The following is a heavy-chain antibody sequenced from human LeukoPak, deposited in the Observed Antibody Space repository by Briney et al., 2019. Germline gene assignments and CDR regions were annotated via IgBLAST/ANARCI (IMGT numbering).Heavy chain of an antibody. Sequence: PSETLSLTCTVSGDSFRSSPYYWGWIRQPPGKGLEWIGCIYYNGSPYYNPSLKSRVTVSADTAKNQFSLKLSSVTAADTAVYYCARDGRITSSSWYSGWFDPWGQGTLVTVSS. J-gene: IGHJ5*02. D-gene: IGHD6-13*01. CDR3: ARDGRITSSSWYSGWFDP. V-gene: IGHV4-39*07. CDR2: IYYNGSP. CDR1: GDSFRSSPYY.